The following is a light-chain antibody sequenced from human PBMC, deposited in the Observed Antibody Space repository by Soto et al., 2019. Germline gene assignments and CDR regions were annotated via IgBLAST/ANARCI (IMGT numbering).Light chain of an antibody. J-gene: IGKJ4*01. V-gene: IGKV3-11*01. CDR2: DAS. CDR3: HQRSNWPSLT. CDR1: QSVGSY. Sequence: EIVLIQSPATLSLSPGERATLSCRASQSVGSYLAWYQHKPGQAPRLLISDASNRATGIPARFSGSGSETDFTLTISSLEPEDSAVHYSHQRSNWPSLTFGGGTKVEIK.